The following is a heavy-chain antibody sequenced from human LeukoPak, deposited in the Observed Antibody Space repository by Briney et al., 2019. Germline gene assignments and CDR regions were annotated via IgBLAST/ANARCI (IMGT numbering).Heavy chain of an antibody. J-gene: IGHJ4*02. V-gene: IGHV3-21*01. Sequence: GESLGLSCAASGFTFRNSNINWVRQAPGKGLEWVSSISPNSGYIYYADAVKGRFTISRDDATNLVHLQMNSLRAEDTAMYHCARAFTFGGPNWMIEDWGQGTLVTVSS. CDR3: ARAFTFGGPNWMIED. CDR2: ISPNSGYI. CDR1: GFTFRNSN. D-gene: IGHD3-16*01.